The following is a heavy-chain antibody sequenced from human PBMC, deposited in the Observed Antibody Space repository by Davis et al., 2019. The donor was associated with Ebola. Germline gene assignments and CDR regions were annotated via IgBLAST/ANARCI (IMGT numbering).Heavy chain of an antibody. V-gene: IGHV3-9*01. CDR2: ISWNSGSI. J-gene: IGHJ4*02. CDR3: AKDDTAMVLYYFDY. D-gene: IGHD5-18*01. Sequence: SLKISCAASGFTFDDYAMHWVRQAPGKGLEWVSGISWNSGSIGYADSVKGRFTISRDNAKNSLYLQMNSLRAEDTALYYCAKDDTAMVLYYFDYWGQGTLVTVSS. CDR1: GFTFDDYA.